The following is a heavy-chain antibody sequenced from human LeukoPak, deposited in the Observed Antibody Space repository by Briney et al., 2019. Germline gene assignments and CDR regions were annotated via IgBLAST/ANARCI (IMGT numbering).Heavy chain of an antibody. V-gene: IGHV3-23*01. Sequence: GGSLRLSCAASGFTFSSYAMSWVRQAPGKGLEWVSSISVSGVSTYNADSVKGRFTISRDNSKNTLYLQMNSLRAEDTAVYYCATSDDNWNYGFDYWGQGTLVTVSS. CDR2: ISVSGVST. J-gene: IGHJ4*02. CDR3: ATSDDNWNYGFDY. CDR1: GFTFSSYA. D-gene: IGHD1-7*01.